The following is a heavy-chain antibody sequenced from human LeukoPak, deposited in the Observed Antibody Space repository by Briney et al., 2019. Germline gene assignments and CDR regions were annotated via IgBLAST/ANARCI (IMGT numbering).Heavy chain of an antibody. V-gene: IGHV3-48*04. CDR2: ISSSSSTI. CDR1: GFIFSSYA. CDR3: ARHLEKDFWTGIYKDYYYYYMDV. D-gene: IGHD3/OR15-3a*01. Sequence: PGGSLRLSCAASGFIFSSYAMSWVRQAPGKGLEWVSYISSSSSTIYYADSVRGRFTISRDNAKNSLYLQMNSLRAEDTAAYYCARHLEKDFWTGIYKDYYYYYMDVWGKGTTVTVSS. J-gene: IGHJ6*03.